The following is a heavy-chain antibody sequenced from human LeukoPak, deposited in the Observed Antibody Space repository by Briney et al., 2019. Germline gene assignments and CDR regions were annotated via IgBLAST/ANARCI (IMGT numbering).Heavy chain of an antibody. CDR3: AKDRGGGSQLGDAYDV. V-gene: IGHV3-9*01. J-gene: IGHJ3*01. Sequence: GGSLRLSCAASGFPFDEHAMHWVRQAPGKGLEWVSGISYSSETIGYVDSVKGRFTISRDNVRKSLYLQMDSLRIEDTALYYCAKDRGGGSQLGDAYDVWGQGTMVSVSS. CDR2: ISYSSETI. CDR1: GFPFDEHA. D-gene: IGHD5-24*01.